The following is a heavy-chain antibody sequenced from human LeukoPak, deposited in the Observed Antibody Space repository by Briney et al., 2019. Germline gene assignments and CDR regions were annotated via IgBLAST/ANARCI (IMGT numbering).Heavy chain of an antibody. CDR2: FDPEDGET. J-gene: IGHJ6*02. Sequence: ASVKVSCKVSGYTPTELSMHWVRQAPGKGLEWMGGFDPEDGETIYAQKFQGRVTMTEDTSTDTAYMELSSLRSEDTAVYYCATGPRQQLDGPPGDYYYGMDVWGQGTTVTVSS. V-gene: IGHV1-24*01. D-gene: IGHD6-13*01. CDR1: GYTPTELS. CDR3: ATGPRQQLDGPPGDYYYGMDV.